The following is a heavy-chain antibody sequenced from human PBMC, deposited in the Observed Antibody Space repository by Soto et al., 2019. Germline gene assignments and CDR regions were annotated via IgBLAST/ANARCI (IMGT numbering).Heavy chain of an antibody. CDR2: ISWNSGSI. J-gene: IGHJ4*02. CDR1: GFTFDDYA. V-gene: IGHV3-9*01. Sequence: SLRLSCAASGFTFDDYAMHWVRQAPGKGLEWVSGISWNSGSIGYADSVKGRFTISRDNAKNSLYLQMNSLRAEDTALYYCAKAHPYCSSTSCYMGVYFDYWGQGTLVTVSS. D-gene: IGHD2-2*02. CDR3: AKAHPYCSSTSCYMGVYFDY.